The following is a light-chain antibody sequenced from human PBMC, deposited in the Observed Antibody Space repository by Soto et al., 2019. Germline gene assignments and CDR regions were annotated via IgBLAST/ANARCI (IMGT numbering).Light chain of an antibody. CDR1: QSVPRSY. J-gene: IGKJ5*01. Sequence: EIVLTQSPGTLSLSPGERATLSCRASQSVPRSYLAWYQQKPGQAPRLLIYGTSSRATGIPDRFSGSGSGTDFTLTISRLEPEDFAVFYCQQYGSSITFGQETRLQI. CDR3: QQYGSSIT. V-gene: IGKV3-20*01. CDR2: GTS.